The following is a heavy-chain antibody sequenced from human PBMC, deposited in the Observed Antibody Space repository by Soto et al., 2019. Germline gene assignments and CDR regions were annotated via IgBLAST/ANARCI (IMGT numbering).Heavy chain of an antibody. V-gene: IGHV3-23*01. CDR3: GTALRLRLAVSGTFDY. Sequence: GGSLRLSCAASGFTFSSYAMSWVRQAPGKGLEGVSAISVSGGSTNYADSVKGGFTISRDNSKNTPYLQMNSLRAEDTAVYYCGTALRLRLAVSGTFDYWGQGTLVTVSS. CDR1: GFTFSSYA. J-gene: IGHJ4*02. D-gene: IGHD6-19*01. CDR2: ISVSGGST.